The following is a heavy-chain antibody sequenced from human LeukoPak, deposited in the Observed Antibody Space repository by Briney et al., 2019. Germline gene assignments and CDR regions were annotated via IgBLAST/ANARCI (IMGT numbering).Heavy chain of an antibody. D-gene: IGHD3-22*01. Sequence: GGSLRLSCATSGFTFSSFATHWVRQAPGKGLEWLALIWFDGSSKNYTDSVKGRFTISRDNAKNSLYLQMNSLRDEDTAVYYCARDSGSSGYQFFWGQGTLVTVSS. CDR2: IWFDGSSK. V-gene: IGHV3-33*01. J-gene: IGHJ4*02. CDR3: ARDSGSSGYQFF. CDR1: GFTFSSFA.